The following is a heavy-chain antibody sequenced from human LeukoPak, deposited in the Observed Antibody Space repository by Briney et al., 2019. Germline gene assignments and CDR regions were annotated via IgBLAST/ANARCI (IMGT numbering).Heavy chain of an antibody. V-gene: IGHV4-59*11. Sequence: SETLSLTCTVSGGSISSHYWSWIRQPPGKGLEWIGYIYYSGSTNYNPSLKSRVTISVDPSKNQFSLKLSSVTAADTAVYHCARVTTEYWFDPWSQGTLVTVSS. CDR2: IYYSGST. D-gene: IGHD4-11*01. CDR3: ARVTTEYWFDP. J-gene: IGHJ5*02. CDR1: GGSISSHY.